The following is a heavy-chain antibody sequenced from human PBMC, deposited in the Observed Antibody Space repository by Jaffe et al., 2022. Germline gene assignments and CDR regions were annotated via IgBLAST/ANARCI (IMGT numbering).Heavy chain of an antibody. Sequence: EVQLVESGGGLVKPGGSLRLSCAASGFTFSNAWMSWVRQAPGKGLEWVGRIKSKTDGGTTDYAAPVKGRFTISRDDSKNTLYLQMNSLKTEDTAVYYCTTDIKGDSSGWYWEGDYWGQGTLVTVSS. D-gene: IGHD6-19*01. CDR3: TTDIKGDSSGWYWEGDY. J-gene: IGHJ4*02. CDR1: GFTFSNAW. V-gene: IGHV3-15*01. CDR2: IKSKTDGGTT.